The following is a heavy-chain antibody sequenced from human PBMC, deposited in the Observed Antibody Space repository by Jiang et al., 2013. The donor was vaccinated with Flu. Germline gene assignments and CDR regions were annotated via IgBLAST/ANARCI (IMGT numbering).Heavy chain of an antibody. D-gene: IGHD3-22*01. CDR1: GGSFSGYY. Sequence: LLKPSETLSLTCAVYGGSFSGYYWSWIRQPPGKGLEWIGEINHSGSTNYNPSLKSRVTISVDTSKNQFSLKLSSVTAADTAVYYCARRRVVVARAFDIWGQGTMVTVSS. CDR2: INHSGST. CDR3: ARRRVVVARAFDI. V-gene: IGHV4-34*01. J-gene: IGHJ3*02.